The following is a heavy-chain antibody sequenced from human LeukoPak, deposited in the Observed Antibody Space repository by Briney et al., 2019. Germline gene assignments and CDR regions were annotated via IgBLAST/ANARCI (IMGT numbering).Heavy chain of an antibody. CDR2: INPNSGGT. D-gene: IGHD2-2*01. V-gene: IGHV1-2*02. Sequence: ASVKVSCKASGYTFTVYYMHWVRQAPGQGLEWMGWINPNSGGTNYAQKFQGRVTMTRDTSVSTAYMELSRLRSDDTAVYYCARNVVVPAAILPFDYWGQGTLVTVSS. CDR3: ARNVVVPAAILPFDY. CDR1: GYTFTVYY. J-gene: IGHJ4*02.